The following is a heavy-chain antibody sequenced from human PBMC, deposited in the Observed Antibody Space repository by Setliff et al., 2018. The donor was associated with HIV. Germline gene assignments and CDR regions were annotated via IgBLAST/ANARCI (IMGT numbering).Heavy chain of an antibody. Sequence: ETLSLTCTVSGGSISSGDYYWSWIRQPPGKGLEWIGYIYYSGSTNYNPSLKSRVTISVDTSKNQFSLKLSSVIAADTAVYYCARIFGDQGYYYGMDVWGQGTTVTVSS. J-gene: IGHJ6*02. D-gene: IGHD3-3*01. CDR3: ARIFGDQGYYYGMDV. V-gene: IGHV4-61*08. CDR1: GGSISSGDYY. CDR2: IYYSGST.